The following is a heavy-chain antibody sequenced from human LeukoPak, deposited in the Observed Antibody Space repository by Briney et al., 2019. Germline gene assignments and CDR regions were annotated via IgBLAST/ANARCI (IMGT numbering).Heavy chain of an antibody. CDR3: ATSPRSYPGVTHYYGMDV. V-gene: IGHV4-34*01. CDR1: GGSFSGYY. CDR2: INHSGST. D-gene: IGHD1-26*01. J-gene: IGHJ6*02. Sequence: SETLSLTCAVYGGSFSGYYWSWIRQPPGKGLEWIGEINHSGSTNYNPSLKSRVTISVDTSKNQFSLKLSSVTAADTAVYYCATSPRSYPGVTHYYGMDVWGQGTTVTVSS.